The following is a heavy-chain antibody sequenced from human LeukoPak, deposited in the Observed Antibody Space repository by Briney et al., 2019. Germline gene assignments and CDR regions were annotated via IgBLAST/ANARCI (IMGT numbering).Heavy chain of an antibody. Sequence: SETLSLTCTVSGGSIRSSSYYWGWVRQPPGKGLGWIESIYYTGSTYYNPSLKSRVTISVDTSKNQFSLKLSSVTAADTAVYYCARGRWIQLWLRVRWFDPWGQGTLVTVSS. CDR1: GGSIRSSSYY. V-gene: IGHV4-39*07. CDR2: IYYTGST. CDR3: ARGRWIQLWLRVRWFDP. J-gene: IGHJ5*02. D-gene: IGHD5-18*01.